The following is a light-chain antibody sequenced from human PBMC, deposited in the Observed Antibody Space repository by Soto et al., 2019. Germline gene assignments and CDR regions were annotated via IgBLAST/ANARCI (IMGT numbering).Light chain of an antibody. CDR3: QQYNNWPPLT. J-gene: IGKJ4*01. V-gene: IGKV3-15*01. CDR2: GAS. Sequence: EIVMTQSPATLSVSPGERATLSCRASQSVSSNLAWYQQKPGQAPRLLIYGASTRATGIAARFSGSGSGTEFTLTISSLQSEDFAVYCCQQYNNWPPLTFGGGPKVEIK. CDR1: QSVSSN.